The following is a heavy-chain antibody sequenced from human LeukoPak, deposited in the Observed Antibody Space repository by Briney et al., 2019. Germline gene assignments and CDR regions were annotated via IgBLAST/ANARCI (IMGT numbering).Heavy chain of an antibody. Sequence: SETLSLTCTVSGGSISSSSYYWGWIRQPPGKGLEWIGSIYYSGSTYYNPSLKSRVTISVDTSKNQFSLKLSSVTAADTAVYYCARGPDGSNSLRYFDYWGQGTLVTVSS. CDR1: GGSISSSSYY. D-gene: IGHD4-23*01. V-gene: IGHV4-39*01. J-gene: IGHJ4*02. CDR2: IYYSGST. CDR3: ARGPDGSNSLRYFDY.